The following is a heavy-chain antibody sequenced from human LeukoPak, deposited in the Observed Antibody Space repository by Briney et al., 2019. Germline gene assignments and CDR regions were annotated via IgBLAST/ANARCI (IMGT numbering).Heavy chain of an antibody. V-gene: IGHV1-69*05. CDR3: AWGAMVVTPFDY. CDR2: IIPIFGTA. Sequence: SSVKVSCKASGGTFSSYAISWVRQAPGQGLEWMGRIIPIFGTANYAQKFQGRVTITTDESTSTAYMELSSLRSEDTAVYYCAWGAMVVTPFDYWGQGTLVTVSS. D-gene: IGHD4-23*01. J-gene: IGHJ4*02. CDR1: GGTFSSYA.